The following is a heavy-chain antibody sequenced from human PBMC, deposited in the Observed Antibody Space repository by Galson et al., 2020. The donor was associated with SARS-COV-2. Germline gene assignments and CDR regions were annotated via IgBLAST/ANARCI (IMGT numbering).Heavy chain of an antibody. CDR2: IDWDDDK. V-gene: IGHV2-70*11. Sequence: SGPTLVKPTQTLTLTCTFSGFSLSTSGMCVSWIRQPPGKALEWLARIDWDDDKYYSTSLKTRLTISKDTSKNQVVLTMTNMDPVDTATYYCARGSNYYDSSGYSLEYFQHWGQGTLVTVSS. J-gene: IGHJ1*01. CDR3: ARGSNYYDSSGYSLEYFQH. CDR1: GFSLSTSGMC. D-gene: IGHD3-22*01.